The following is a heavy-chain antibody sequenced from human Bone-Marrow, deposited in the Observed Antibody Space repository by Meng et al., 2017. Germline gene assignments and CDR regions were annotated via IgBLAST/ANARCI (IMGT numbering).Heavy chain of an antibody. CDR2: IDPGDSTT. CDR3: ARQRSLSYGMDV. D-gene: IGHD3-10*01. Sequence: GESLKISCKGFGYSFTSFWIVWVRQMPGKGLEWMGIIDPGDSTTTYSPSFQGQVTISADKSISTAYLQWSSLTASDTAMYYCARQRSLSYGMDVWGQGTTVTVSS. V-gene: IGHV5-51*01. J-gene: IGHJ6*02. CDR1: GYSFTSFW.